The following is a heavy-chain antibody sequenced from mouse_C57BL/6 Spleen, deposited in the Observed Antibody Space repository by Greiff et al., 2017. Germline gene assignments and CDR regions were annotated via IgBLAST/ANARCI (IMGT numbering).Heavy chain of an antibody. Sequence: QVQLQQSGAELARPGASVKLSCKASGYTFTSYGISWVKQRTGQGLEWIGEIYPRSGNTYYNEKFKGKATLTADKSSSTAYTELRSLTSEDSAVYFCARSGGDYGYFDVWGTGTTVTVSS. CDR3: ARSGGDYGYFDV. CDR1: GYTFTSYG. CDR2: IYPRSGNT. V-gene: IGHV1-81*01. D-gene: IGHD3-1*01. J-gene: IGHJ1*03.